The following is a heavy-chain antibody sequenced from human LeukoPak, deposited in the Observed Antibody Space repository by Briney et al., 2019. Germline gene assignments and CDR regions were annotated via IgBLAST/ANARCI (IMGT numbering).Heavy chain of an antibody. Sequence: SETLSLTCAVYGGSFSGYYWSWIRQPPGKRLEWIGEINHSGSTNYNPSLKSRVTISVDTSKNQFSLKLSSVTAADTAVYYCARGSLVWYGSGSHFDYWGQGTMVTVSS. D-gene: IGHD3-10*01. CDR1: GGSFSGYY. CDR3: ARGSLVWYGSGSHFDY. CDR2: INHSGST. J-gene: IGHJ4*02. V-gene: IGHV4-34*01.